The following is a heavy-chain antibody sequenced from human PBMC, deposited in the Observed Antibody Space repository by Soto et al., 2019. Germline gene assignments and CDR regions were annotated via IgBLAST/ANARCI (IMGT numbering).Heavy chain of an antibody. Sequence: SVKVSCKASGGTFSSYAISWVRQAPGQGLEWMGGIIPIFGTANYAQKFQGRVTITADESTSTAYMELSSLRSEDTAVYYCARVSRIVVPSGAYYYYYGMDVWGQGITVTVSS. V-gene: IGHV1-69*13. CDR3: ARVSRIVVPSGAYYYYYGMDV. D-gene: IGHD2-2*01. CDR2: IIPIFGTA. CDR1: GGTFSSYA. J-gene: IGHJ6*02.